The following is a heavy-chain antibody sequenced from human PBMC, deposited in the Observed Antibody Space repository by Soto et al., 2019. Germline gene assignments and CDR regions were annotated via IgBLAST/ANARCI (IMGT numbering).Heavy chain of an antibody. CDR3: AKDHMTRGYCSGGSCYSPWFDP. J-gene: IGHJ5*02. Sequence: GGSLRLSCAASGLTFSSYGMHWVRQAPGKGLEWVAVISYDGSNKYYADSVKGRFTISRDNSKNTLYLQMNSLRAEDTAVYYCAKDHMTRGYCSGGSCYSPWFDPWGQGTLVTVSS. CDR2: ISYDGSNK. CDR1: GLTFSSYG. V-gene: IGHV3-30*18. D-gene: IGHD2-15*01.